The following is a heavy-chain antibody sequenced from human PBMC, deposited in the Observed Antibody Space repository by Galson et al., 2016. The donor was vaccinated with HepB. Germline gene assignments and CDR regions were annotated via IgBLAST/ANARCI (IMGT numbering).Heavy chain of an antibody. V-gene: IGHV4-61*01. J-gene: IGHJ2*01. CDR3: ARDSAGSFDL. CDR1: GGSISRSRYY. D-gene: IGHD3-10*01. CDR2: IYYSGST. Sequence: SETLSLTCIVSGGSISRSRYYWGWIRQPPGKGLEWIGYIYYSGSTNYNPSLKSRVTLSVDTSKNQFSLKLTSVTAADTAVYYCARDSAGSFDLWGRGTLVTVSS.